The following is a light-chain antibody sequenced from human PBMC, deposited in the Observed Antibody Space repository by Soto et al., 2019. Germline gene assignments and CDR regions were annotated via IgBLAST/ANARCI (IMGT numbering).Light chain of an antibody. J-gene: IGKJ2*01. CDR1: QSISSW. V-gene: IGKV1-5*01. CDR3: QQYNSYLYT. CDR2: DAS. Sequence: DIQMTQSPSTLSASVGDRVTTTCRASQSISSWLAWYQQKPGKAPKLLIYDASSLESGVPSRFSGSGSGTEFTLTISSLQPDDFATYYCQQYNSYLYTFGQGTKVDI.